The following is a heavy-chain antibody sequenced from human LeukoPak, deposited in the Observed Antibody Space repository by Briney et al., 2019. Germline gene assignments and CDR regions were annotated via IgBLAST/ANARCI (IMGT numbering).Heavy chain of an antibody. V-gene: IGHV3-23*01. CDR3: AKSESITMIGVIITPFDY. CDR1: GFTFSSYA. J-gene: IGHJ4*02. D-gene: IGHD3-22*01. Sequence: GGSLRLSCAAPGFTFSSYAMSWVRQPPGKGLEWVSAISGSGGNTYYADSVKGRFTISRDNSKNTLDLQMNSLRADDTAVYYCAKSESITMIGVIITPFDYWGQGTLVTVSS. CDR2: ISGSGGNT.